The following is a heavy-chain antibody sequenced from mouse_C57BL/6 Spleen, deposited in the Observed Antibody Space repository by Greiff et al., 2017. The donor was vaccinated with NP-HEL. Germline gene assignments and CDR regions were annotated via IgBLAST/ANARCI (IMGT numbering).Heavy chain of an antibody. J-gene: IGHJ4*01. Sequence: EVKLMESGPGLVKPSQSLSLTCSVTGYSITSGYYWNWIRQFPGNKLEWMGYIRYDGSNNYNPSLKTRISITRDTSKNQFFLKLNSVTTEDTATYYCARDEVYDGYYPYYAMDYWGQGTSVTVSS. D-gene: IGHD2-3*01. CDR3: ARDEVYDGYYPYYAMDY. CDR1: GYSITSGYY. CDR2: IRYDGSN. V-gene: IGHV3-6*01.